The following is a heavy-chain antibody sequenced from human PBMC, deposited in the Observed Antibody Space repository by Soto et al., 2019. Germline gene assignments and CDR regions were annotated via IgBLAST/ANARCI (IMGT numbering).Heavy chain of an antibody. V-gene: IGHV1-18*01. D-gene: IGHD3-10*01. Sequence: ASVKFSCKASVYTFTSYDINWLRHAPGQGLEWMGWISAYNGNTNYAQKLQGRVTMTTDTSTSTAYMELRSLRSDDTAVYYCARGGSGQTKPFDPWGQGTLVTVSS. CDR3: ARGGSGQTKPFDP. CDR2: ISAYNGNT. CDR1: VYTFTSYD. J-gene: IGHJ5*02.